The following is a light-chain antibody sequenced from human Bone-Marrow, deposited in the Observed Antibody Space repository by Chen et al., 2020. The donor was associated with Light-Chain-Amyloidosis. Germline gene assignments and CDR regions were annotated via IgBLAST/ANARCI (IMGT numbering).Light chain of an antibody. Sequence: NFMLTQPHSVSQSPGKTVIISCTRSSCSIATNYVQWYQQPPGSSPTTVICEDDQRPSGVPDRFSGSIDRSSNSASLTISGLKTEDEADYYCQSYQGSSQGVFGGGTKLTVL. CDR2: EDD. CDR3: QSYQGSSQGV. CDR1: SCSIATNY. V-gene: IGLV6-57*01. J-gene: IGLJ3*02.